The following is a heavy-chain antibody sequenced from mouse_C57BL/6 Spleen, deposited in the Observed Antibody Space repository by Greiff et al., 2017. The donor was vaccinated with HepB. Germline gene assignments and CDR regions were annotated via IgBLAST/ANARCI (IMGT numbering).Heavy chain of an antibody. CDR1: GYTFTSYW. V-gene: IGHV1-69*01. Sequence: QVQLQQPGAELVMPGASVKLSCKASGYTFTSYWMHWVKQRPGQGLEWIGEIDPSDSYTNYNQKFKGKSTLTVDKSSSTAYMQLSSLTSEDSAVYSCARGENYYAMDYWGQGTSVTVSS. CDR3: ARGENYYAMDY. CDR2: IDPSDSYT. J-gene: IGHJ4*01.